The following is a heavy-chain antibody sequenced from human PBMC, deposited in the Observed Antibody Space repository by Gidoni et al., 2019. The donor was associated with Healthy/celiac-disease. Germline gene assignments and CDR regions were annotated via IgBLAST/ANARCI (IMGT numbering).Heavy chain of an antibody. CDR1: GFSFSSYA. Sequence: EVQLLESGGGLVQPGGSLRLSCAASGFSFSSYAMGWVRQAPGKGLEWVSAISGSGGSTYYADSGKGRFTISRDNSKNTLYLQMNSLRAEDTAVYYCAKDPPVYCSGGSCPGDYWGQGTLVTVSS. V-gene: IGHV3-23*01. CDR3: AKDPPVYCSGGSCPGDY. CDR2: ISGSGGST. J-gene: IGHJ4*02. D-gene: IGHD2-15*01.